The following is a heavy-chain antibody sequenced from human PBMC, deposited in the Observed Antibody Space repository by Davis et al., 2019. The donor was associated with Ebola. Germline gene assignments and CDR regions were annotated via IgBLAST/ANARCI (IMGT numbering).Heavy chain of an antibody. CDR3: ARDSIIRAFDI. V-gene: IGHV3-53*01. Sequence: GESLKISCAVSGFTFSAYYMSWVRQAPGKGLEWVSVIYSGGSTYYADSVKGRFTISRDNSKNTLYLQMNSLRAEDTAVYYCARDSIIRAFDIWGQGTMVTVSS. CDR2: IYSGGST. J-gene: IGHJ3*02. CDR1: GFTFSAYY. D-gene: IGHD2-21*01.